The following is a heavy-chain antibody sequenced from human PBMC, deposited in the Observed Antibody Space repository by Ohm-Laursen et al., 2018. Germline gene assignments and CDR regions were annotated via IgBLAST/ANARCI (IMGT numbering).Heavy chain of an antibody. CDR2: TRNQANSYTT. Sequence: SLRLSCSASGFTFSNAWMSWVRQAPGKGLEWVGRTRNQANSYTTEYAASVKGRFIISRDDSKNLLYLQMNSLKTEDTAVYYCARVFSDAFDIWGQGTMVTVST. J-gene: IGHJ3*02. V-gene: IGHV3-72*01. CDR3: ARVFSDAFDI. CDR1: GFTFSNAW.